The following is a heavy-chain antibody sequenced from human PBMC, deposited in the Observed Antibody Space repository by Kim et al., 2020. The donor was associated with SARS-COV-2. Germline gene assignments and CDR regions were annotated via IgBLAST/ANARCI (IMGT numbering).Heavy chain of an antibody. D-gene: IGHD6-6*01. V-gene: IGHV3-9*01. CDR3: AKGYDYITSSTPWGYGMDV. J-gene: IGHJ6*02. CDR1: GFTFDDYA. CDR2: ISWNGGSI. Sequence: GGSLRLSCTASGFTFDDYAMHWVRQAPGKGLEWVSGISWNGGSIGYADSVKRRSTISRDNAKTSLYLQMNRLRAEDTALYYCAKGYDYITSSTPWGYGMDVWGQGTTATVSS.